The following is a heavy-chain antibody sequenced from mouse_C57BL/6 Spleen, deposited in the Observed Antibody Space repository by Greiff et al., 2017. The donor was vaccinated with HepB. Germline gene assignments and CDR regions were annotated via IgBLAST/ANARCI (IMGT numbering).Heavy chain of an antibody. CDR1: GFTFSDYG. Sequence: DVQLQESGGGLVKPGGSLKLSCAASGFTFSDYGMHWVRQAPEKGLEWVAYISSGSSTIYYADTVKGRFTISRDNAKNTLFLQMTSLRSEDTAMYYCARPLIYYDYDDWYFDVWGTGTTVTVSS. V-gene: IGHV5-17*01. D-gene: IGHD2-4*01. CDR3: ARPLIYYDYDDWYFDV. J-gene: IGHJ1*03. CDR2: ISSGSSTI.